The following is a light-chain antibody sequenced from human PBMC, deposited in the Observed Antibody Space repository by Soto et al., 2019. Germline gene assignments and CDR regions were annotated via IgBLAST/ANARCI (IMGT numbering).Light chain of an antibody. CDR3: SSYTSSSTYV. Sequence: QSVLTQPASVSGSPGQSITISCTGTSSDVGGNKYVSWYQQHPGEAPKLMIYEVSNRPSGVSNRFSGSKSGNTASLTISGLQAEDEADYYCSSYTSSSTYVFGTGTKATVL. V-gene: IGLV2-14*01. CDR1: SSDVGGNKY. J-gene: IGLJ1*01. CDR2: EVS.